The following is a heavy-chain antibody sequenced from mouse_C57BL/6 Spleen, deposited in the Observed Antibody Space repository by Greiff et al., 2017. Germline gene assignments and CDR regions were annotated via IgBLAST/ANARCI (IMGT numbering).Heavy chain of an antibody. CDR1: GYTFTSYW. V-gene: IGHV1-64*01. CDR3: ARGDRGNYVGIDY. D-gene: IGHD2-1*01. CDR2: IHPNSGST. J-gene: IGHJ2*01. Sequence: QVQLQQPGAALVKPGASVKLSCKASGYTFTSYWMHWVKQRPGQGLEWIGMIHPNSGSTNYNENFKSKATLTVDKYSSTSYMHITSLTSEDSAVYYCARGDRGNYVGIDYWGQGTTLTVSS.